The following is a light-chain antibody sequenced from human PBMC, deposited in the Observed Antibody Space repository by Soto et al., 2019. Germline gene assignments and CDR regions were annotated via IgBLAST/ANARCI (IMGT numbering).Light chain of an antibody. CDR2: LEGSGNY. Sequence: QSVLTQSSSASASLGSSVKLTYTLSSGHSGYIIAWHQQQPGKAPRYLMKLEGSGNYNKGSGVPDRFSGSSSGADRYLTISNLQSEDESDYYCETWDSNNWVFGGGTKLTVL. J-gene: IGLJ3*02. CDR1: SGHSGYI. V-gene: IGLV4-60*03. CDR3: ETWDSNNWV.